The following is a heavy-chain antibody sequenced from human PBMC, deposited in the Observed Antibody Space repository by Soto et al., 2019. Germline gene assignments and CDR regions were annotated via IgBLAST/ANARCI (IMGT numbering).Heavy chain of an antibody. J-gene: IGHJ3*02. V-gene: IGHV4-59*01. CDR1: GGSITRYY. Sequence: SETLSLTCTVSGGSITRYYWSWIRQPPGKGLEWIGNIFYSGATNYSPSLKSRLTISVDTSKNQFSLTLKSVTAADTAVYYCAAEGSYDILTGFYTPRSFDTWGQGTMVTVSS. D-gene: IGHD3-9*01. CDR2: IFYSGAT. CDR3: AAEGSYDILTGFYTPRSFDT.